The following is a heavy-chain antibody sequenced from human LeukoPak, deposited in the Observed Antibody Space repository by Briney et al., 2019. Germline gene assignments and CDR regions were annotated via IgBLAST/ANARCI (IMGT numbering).Heavy chain of an antibody. J-gene: IGHJ4*02. D-gene: IGHD3-10*01. Sequence: SGTLSLTCTVSGGSISSYYWSWIRQPPGKGLEWIGYIYYSGSTNYNPSLKSRVTISVDTSKNQFSLKLSSVTAADTAVYYCARERYGSGLDYWGQGTLVTVSS. CDR2: IYYSGST. CDR1: GGSISSYY. CDR3: ARERYGSGLDY. V-gene: IGHV4-59*01.